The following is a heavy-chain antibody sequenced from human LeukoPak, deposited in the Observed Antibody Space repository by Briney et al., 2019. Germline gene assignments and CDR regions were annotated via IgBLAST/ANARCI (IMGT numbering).Heavy chain of an antibody. CDR3: AKWGGDSGAEQWLVLDY. D-gene: IGHD6-19*01. V-gene: IGHV3-33*06. Sequence: PGGSLRLSCAASGFTFSSYEMNWVRQAPGKGLEWVAVIWYDGSNKYYADSVKGRFTISRDNSKNTLYLEMNSLRVEDTAIYYCAKWGGDSGAEQWLVLDYWGQGTLVTVSS. CDR2: IWYDGSNK. CDR1: GFTFSSYE. J-gene: IGHJ4*02.